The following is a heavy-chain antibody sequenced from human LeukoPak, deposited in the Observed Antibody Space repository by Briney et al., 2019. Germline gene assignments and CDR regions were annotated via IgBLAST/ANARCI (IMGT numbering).Heavy chain of an antibody. CDR3: AKDPYSSGWYRLGS. CDR1: GFTFSSYA. J-gene: IGHJ5*02. CDR2: ISGSGGST. D-gene: IGHD6-19*01. V-gene: IGHV3-23*01. Sequence: GGSLRLSCAASGFTFSSYAMSWVRQAPGKGLEWVSGISGSGGSTYYADSVKGRFTISRDNSMNTLYLETNSLRADDTAVYYCAKDPYSSGWYRLGSWGQGTLVTVSS.